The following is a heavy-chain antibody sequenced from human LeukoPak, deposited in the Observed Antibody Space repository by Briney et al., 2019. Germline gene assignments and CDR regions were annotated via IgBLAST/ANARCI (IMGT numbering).Heavy chain of an antibody. J-gene: IGHJ4*02. CDR1: GLTFSNAW. V-gene: IGHV3-15*01. D-gene: IGHD3-10*01. CDR3: TTDPGSITMVRD. CDR2: IKSKTDGGTT. Sequence: GGSLRLSCAASGLTFSNAWMSWVRQAPGKGLEWVGRIKSKTDGGTTDYAAPVKSRFTISRDDSKNTLYLQMNSLKTEDTAVYYCTTDPGSITMVRDWGQGTLVTVSS.